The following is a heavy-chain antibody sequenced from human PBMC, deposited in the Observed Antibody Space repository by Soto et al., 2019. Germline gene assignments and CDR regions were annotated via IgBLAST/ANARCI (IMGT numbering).Heavy chain of an antibody. Sequence: EVQLVESGGGLVQPGRSLRLYCATSGFTFDNYAMHWVRQGPGKGLEWVSGTNWISVTFDYADSVKGRFTISRDNAKNSLYLQMDSLRPEDTGFYYCARDHDEDFGYDLDYFAFWGRGTLVTVSS. CDR2: TNWISVTF. J-gene: IGHJ4*02. CDR1: GFTFDNYA. CDR3: ARDHDEDFGYDLDYFAF. V-gene: IGHV3-9*01. D-gene: IGHD5-12*01.